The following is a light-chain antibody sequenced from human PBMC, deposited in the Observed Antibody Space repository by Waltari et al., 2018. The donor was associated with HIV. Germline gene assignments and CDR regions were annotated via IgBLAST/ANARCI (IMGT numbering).Light chain of an antibody. V-gene: IGLV2-23*02. CDR2: EVS. J-gene: IGLJ1*01. Sequence: QSALTQPASVSGSPGQSITLSCTGTSSDIGIYNVVSWYQTHPNIAPKLLIYEVSKRPSGVSARFSASKSGNTASLTISGLQADDEADYYCCSYAASSTSPMVFGTGTKVTVL. CDR1: SSDIGIYNV. CDR3: CSYAASSTSPMV.